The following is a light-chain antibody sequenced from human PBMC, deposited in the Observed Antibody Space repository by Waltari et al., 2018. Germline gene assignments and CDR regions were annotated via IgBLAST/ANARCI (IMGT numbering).Light chain of an antibody. Sequence: QSALTQPAPVSGSPGQSITISCTGTSSDVGSYNLVSWYQQHPGKAPKLMIYEGSRRPSGVSNRFSGSKSGNTASLTISGLQAEDEADYYCCSYAGSSTFVVFCGGTKLTVL. CDR1: SSDVGSYNL. CDR3: CSYAGSSTFVV. CDR2: EGS. J-gene: IGLJ3*02. V-gene: IGLV2-23*03.